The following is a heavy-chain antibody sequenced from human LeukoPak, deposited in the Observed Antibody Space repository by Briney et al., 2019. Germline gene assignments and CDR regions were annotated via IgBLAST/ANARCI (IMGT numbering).Heavy chain of an antibody. Sequence: GGSLRLSCAASGFTFSSYAMTWVRQSPGKGLEWVSAISGSGGSTYYADSVKGRFTISRDNSKNTLYLQMNSLRAEDTAIYYCAKGSSSGWYRPLDYWGQGTLVTVSS. J-gene: IGHJ4*02. CDR1: GFTFSSYA. V-gene: IGHV3-23*01. CDR2: ISGSGGST. D-gene: IGHD6-13*01. CDR3: AKGSSSGWYRPLDY.